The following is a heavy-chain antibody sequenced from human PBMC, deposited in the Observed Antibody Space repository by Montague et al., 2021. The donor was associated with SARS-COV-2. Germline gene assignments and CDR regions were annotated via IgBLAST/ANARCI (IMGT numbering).Heavy chain of an antibody. CDR1: GFTSST. D-gene: IGHD1-26*01. CDR2: ISYDGGTS. CDR3: AKGGAWAKWYFDY. Sequence: SLRLSCATSGFTSSTHWVRQAPGKRLEWVAVISYDGGTSFYADSVKGRFTISRDNSKNTLYLQMNSLRAEDTAVYYCAKGGAWAKWYFDYWGQGTLVTVSS. V-gene: IGHV3-30*18. J-gene: IGHJ4*02.